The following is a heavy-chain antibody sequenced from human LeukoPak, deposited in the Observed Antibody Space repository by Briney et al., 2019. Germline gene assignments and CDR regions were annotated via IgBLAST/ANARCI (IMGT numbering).Heavy chain of an antibody. CDR1: GFSFSDYG. J-gene: IGHJ4*02. CDR2: IWHDGSHK. Sequence: GGSLRLSCAASGFSFSDYGMHWVRQAPGKGLEWVAVIWHDGSHKNYADSVKGRFAISRDNSKRMLYLQMNSLRVEDTAVYFCAREVFPDYDKAPKDYWGQGTLVTVSS. CDR3: AREVFPDYDKAPKDY. D-gene: IGHD4-17*01. V-gene: IGHV3-33*01.